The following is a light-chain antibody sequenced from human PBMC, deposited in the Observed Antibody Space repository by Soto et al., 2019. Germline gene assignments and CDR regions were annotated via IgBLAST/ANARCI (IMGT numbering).Light chain of an antibody. J-gene: IGKJ5*01. CDR1: QSVSSY. CDR2: DAS. CDR3: QQRSTWPPT. V-gene: IGKV3-11*01. Sequence: ILLTQSPDTLSFSPGERATLSCRASQSVSSYLAWYQQKPGQAPRLLIYDASNRATGIPARFSGSGSGTDFTLTISSLEPEDFALYYCQQRSTWPPTFGQGTRLEIK.